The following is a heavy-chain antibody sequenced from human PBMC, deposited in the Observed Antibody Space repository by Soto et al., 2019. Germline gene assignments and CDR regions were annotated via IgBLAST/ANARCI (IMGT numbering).Heavy chain of an antibody. CDR2: IYHSGST. CDR1: GGSISSGGYS. Sequence: QLQLQESGSGLVKPSQTLSLTCAVSGGSISSGGYSWSWIRQPPGKGLEWIGYIYHSGSTYYNPSLKSRVTISVDRSKNQCSLKVSSVTAADTAVYYCAGDQQPGGWFDPWGQGTLVTVSS. V-gene: IGHV4-30-2*01. J-gene: IGHJ5*02. CDR3: AGDQQPGGWFDP. D-gene: IGHD6-13*01.